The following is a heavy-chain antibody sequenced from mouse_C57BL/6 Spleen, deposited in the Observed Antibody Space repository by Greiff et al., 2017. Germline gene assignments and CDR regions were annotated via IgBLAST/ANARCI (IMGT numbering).Heavy chain of an antibody. V-gene: IGHV1-64*01. CDR2: IHPNSGST. CDR3: ARGGKDYYGPFDY. Sequence: QVQLQQSGAELVKPGASVKLSCKASGYTFTSYWMHWVKQRPGQGLEWIGMIHPNSGSTNYNEKFKSKATLTVDKSSSTAYMQLSSLTSEDSAVYYCARGGKDYYGPFDYWGQGTTLTVSS. J-gene: IGHJ2*01. D-gene: IGHD1-1*01. CDR1: GYTFTSYW.